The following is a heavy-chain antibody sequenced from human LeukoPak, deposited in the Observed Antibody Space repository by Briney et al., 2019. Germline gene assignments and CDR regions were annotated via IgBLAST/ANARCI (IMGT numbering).Heavy chain of an antibody. CDR1: RFTFRNYW. Sequence: GGSLRLSCAASRFTFRNYWMSWVRQTPGKGLEWVANIKEDGSEKYYVDSVKGRFTISRDNAKNSLSLQVNSLSAEDTAVYYCARSRSGYYEDYWGQGTLVTVSS. D-gene: IGHD3-22*01. V-gene: IGHV3-7*01. J-gene: IGHJ4*02. CDR3: ARSRSGYYEDY. CDR2: IKEDGSEK.